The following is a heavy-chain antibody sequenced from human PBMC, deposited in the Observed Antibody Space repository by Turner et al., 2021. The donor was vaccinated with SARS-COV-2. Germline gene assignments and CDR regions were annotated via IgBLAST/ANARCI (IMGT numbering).Heavy chain of an antibody. CDR2: ISDSGGST. Sequence: EVQLLESGGGLVQPGGSLRLSCAASGFTFSSYAMSWVRQAPGKWLEWVSGISDSGGSTYYADSVKGRFTISRDNSKNTLYLQMNSLRAEDTAVYYCAKVASNPGDYFDYWGQGTLVTVSS. V-gene: IGHV3-23*01. CDR3: AKVASNPGDYFDY. CDR1: GFTFSSYA. D-gene: IGHD4-17*01. J-gene: IGHJ4*02.